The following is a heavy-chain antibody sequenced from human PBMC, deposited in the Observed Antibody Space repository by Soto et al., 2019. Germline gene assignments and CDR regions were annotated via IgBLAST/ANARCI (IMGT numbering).Heavy chain of an antibody. Sequence: QVQLQESGPGLVRPAATLSLTCTVSGVSISSYFWSWIRQPPGGGLEWIGYIYYSGGTNYSPSLKSRVTISVDTSKNQFSLKLSSVTAADTAVYFCAGSWARGVIFDSWGQGTLVTVSS. J-gene: IGHJ5*01. D-gene: IGHD3-10*01. CDR2: IYYSGGT. CDR3: AGSWARGVIFDS. CDR1: GVSISSYF. V-gene: IGHV4-59*01.